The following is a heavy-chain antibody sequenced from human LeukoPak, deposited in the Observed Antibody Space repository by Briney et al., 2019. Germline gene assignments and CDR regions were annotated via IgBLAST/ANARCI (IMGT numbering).Heavy chain of an antibody. CDR2: IYHSGST. D-gene: IGHD3-22*01. Sequence: SETLSLTCTVSGYSISSGYYWGWIRQPPGKGLEWIGSIYHSGSTYYNPSLKSRVTISVDTSKNQFSLKLSSVTAADTAVYYCARDLYDSSGYYYYYYYMDVWGKGTTVTVSS. V-gene: IGHV4-38-2*02. CDR1: GYSISSGYY. CDR3: ARDLYDSSGYYYYYYYMDV. J-gene: IGHJ6*03.